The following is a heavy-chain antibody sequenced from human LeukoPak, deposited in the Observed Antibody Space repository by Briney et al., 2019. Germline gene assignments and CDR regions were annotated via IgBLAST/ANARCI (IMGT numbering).Heavy chain of an antibody. J-gene: IGHJ6*03. CDR1: GYTFTSYG. CDR3: ARVPPYYDILTGYYYYYYYYMDV. CDR2: ISAYNGNT. Sequence: GASVKVSCKASGYTFTSYGISWVRQAPGQGLEWMGWISAYNGNTNYAQKLQGRVTMTTDTSTSTAYMELRSLRSDDTAVYYCARVPPYYDILTGYYYYYYYYMDVWGKGTTVTVSS. D-gene: IGHD3-9*01. V-gene: IGHV1-18*01.